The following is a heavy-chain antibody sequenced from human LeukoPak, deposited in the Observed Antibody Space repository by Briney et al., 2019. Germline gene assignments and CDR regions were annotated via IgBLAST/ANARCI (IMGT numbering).Heavy chain of an antibody. D-gene: IGHD2-15*01. Sequence: GGSLRLSCAASGFTFSSYWMHWVRQAPGKGLVWVSRINTDGSSTSYADSVKGRFTISRDNSKNTMYLQMNSLRAEDTAVYYCAKGQDCSGGTCYPAYWGQGTLVSVSS. CDR1: GFTFSSYW. CDR3: AKGQDCSGGTCYPAY. J-gene: IGHJ4*02. CDR2: INTDGSST. V-gene: IGHV3-74*01.